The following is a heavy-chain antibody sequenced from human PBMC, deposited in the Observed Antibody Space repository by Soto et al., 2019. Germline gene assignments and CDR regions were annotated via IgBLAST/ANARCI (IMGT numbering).Heavy chain of an antibody. V-gene: IGHV3-23*01. CDR2: LTGGGNT. CDR3: AKVPWGSSRTGGFDY. Sequence: EVQLLESGGGVVQPGGSLRLSCAASGFTFTNYAMNWVRQAPGKGLEWVASLTGGGNTYYADSVMGRFTISRDPSESTVFLQMHSLKAEDTDVYYCAKVPWGSSRTGGFDYWGQGTLGTVSS. CDR1: GFTFTNYA. J-gene: IGHJ4*02. D-gene: IGHD6-6*01.